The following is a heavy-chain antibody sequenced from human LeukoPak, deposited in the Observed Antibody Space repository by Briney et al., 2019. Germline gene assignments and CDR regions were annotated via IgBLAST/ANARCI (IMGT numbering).Heavy chain of an antibody. CDR2: ISNSGGST. CDR1: GFTFNNYA. V-gene: IGHV3-23*01. D-gene: IGHD5-18*01. Sequence: GGSLRLSCAASGFTFNNYAMSWVRQAPGKGLEWVSAISNSGGSTFYADSVKGRFTISRDNSNNTLYLQMNNLRAEDTAVYYCAKGYTYGLTRFCFDYWGQGTLVTVSS. J-gene: IGHJ4*02. CDR3: AKGYTYGLTRFCFDY.